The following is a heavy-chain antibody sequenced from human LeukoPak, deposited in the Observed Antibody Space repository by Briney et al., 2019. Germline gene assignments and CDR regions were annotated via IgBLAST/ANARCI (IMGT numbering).Heavy chain of an antibody. CDR3: ARDPIAVADPNRAYYYYYYMDV. J-gene: IGHJ6*03. V-gene: IGHV4-4*07. D-gene: IGHD6-19*01. CDR2: IYTSGST. CDR1: GGSISSYY. Sequence: SETLSLTCTVSGGSISSYYWSWIRQPAGKGLEWIGRIYTSGSTNYNPSLKSRVTMSVDTSKNQFSQKLSSVTAADTAVYYCARDPIAVADPNRAYYYYYYMDVWGKGTTVTVSS.